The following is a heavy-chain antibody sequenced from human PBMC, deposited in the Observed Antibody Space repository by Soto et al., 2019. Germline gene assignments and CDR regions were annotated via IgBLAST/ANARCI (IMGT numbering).Heavy chain of an antibody. CDR1: GFTFSSYA. CDR2: ISYDGSNK. V-gene: IGHV3-30-3*01. D-gene: IGHD3-10*01. Sequence: QVQLVESGGGVVQPGRSLRLSCAASGFTFSSYAMHWVRQDPGKGLEWVAVISYDGSNKYYADSVKGRFTISRDNSKNTLYLQMNSLRTEDTGVYYCARDGEFGEFTKGGFDYWGQGTLVTVSS. CDR3: ARDGEFGEFTKGGFDY. J-gene: IGHJ4*02.